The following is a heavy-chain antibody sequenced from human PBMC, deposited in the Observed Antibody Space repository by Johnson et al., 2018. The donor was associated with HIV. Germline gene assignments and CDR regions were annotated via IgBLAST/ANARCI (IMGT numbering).Heavy chain of an antibody. Sequence: QVQLVESGGGVVQPGRSLRLSCAASGFTFSSYVMHWVRQASGKGLEWVAVISYDGSNKYYADSVKGRFTISRDNSKNTLYLQMNSLRAEDTAVYYCAKARGYDPYDAFDIWGQGTMVTVSS. CDR1: GFTFSSYV. V-gene: IGHV3-30*18. J-gene: IGHJ3*02. CDR2: ISYDGSNK. CDR3: AKARGYDPYDAFDI. D-gene: IGHD5-12*01.